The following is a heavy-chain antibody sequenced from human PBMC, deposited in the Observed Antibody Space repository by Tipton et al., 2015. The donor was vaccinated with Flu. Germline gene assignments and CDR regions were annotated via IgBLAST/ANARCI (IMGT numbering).Heavy chain of an antibody. J-gene: IGHJ4*02. CDR2: IWHDGSKA. Sequence: SLRLSCAASGFTFSNYGMSWVRQAPGKGLEWVALIWHDGSKAYYADSVKGRFTTSRDSSKNTVFLQIQSLRSEDSAVYYCARAPYCTWSACNPDYWGQGTLITVSS. CDR1: GFTFSNYG. CDR3: ARAPYCTWSACNPDY. D-gene: IGHD2-8*01. V-gene: IGHV3-33*08.